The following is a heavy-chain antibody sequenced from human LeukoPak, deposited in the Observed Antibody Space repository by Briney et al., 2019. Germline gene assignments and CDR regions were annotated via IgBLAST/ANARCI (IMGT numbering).Heavy chain of an antibody. CDR3: ARLVDGIYTRLDS. J-gene: IGHJ4*02. CDR2: IFYTGRA. D-gene: IGHD1-26*01. Sequence: SDTLSLTCTVSRRSLSPDHCAWIRQPPGKGLESLGYIFYTGRARYNPSLESRVTLTVDMSKNQVSLKLNSVTAADTAIYYCARLVDGIYTRLDSWGQGTLVTVSS. CDR1: RRSLSPDH. V-gene: IGHV4-59*08.